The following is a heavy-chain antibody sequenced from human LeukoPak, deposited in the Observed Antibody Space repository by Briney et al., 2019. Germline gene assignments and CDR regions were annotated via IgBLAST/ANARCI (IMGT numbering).Heavy chain of an antibody. J-gene: IGHJ4*02. CDR1: GFSFSYYS. D-gene: IGHD6-19*01. CDR3: ARDLAYTSGWYVDY. Sequence: GGSLRLSCVASGFSFSYYSMNWVRQAPGKGLEWVSSITSSNTYIYYVDSVKGRFTISRDNANNSLYLQMSSLRAEDTAVYYCARDLAYTSGWYVDYWGQGTLVTVSS. V-gene: IGHV3-21*01. CDR2: ITSSNTYI.